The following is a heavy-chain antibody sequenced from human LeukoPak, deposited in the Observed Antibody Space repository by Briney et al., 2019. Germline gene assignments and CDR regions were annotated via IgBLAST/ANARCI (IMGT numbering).Heavy chain of an antibody. V-gene: IGHV1-3*03. Sequence: GASVKVSCKASAPTFSTYAIHWVRQAPGQGLEWMGWISTGNGNTRYSKAFQDRFTISRDTSASTVYMELRALRFEDMAVYYCAREKYFRIGRFDRAYLDDWGQGTLVAVSS. J-gene: IGHJ4*02. D-gene: IGHD3-10*01. CDR3: AREKYFRIGRFDRAYLDD. CDR2: ISTGNGNT. CDR1: APTFSTYA.